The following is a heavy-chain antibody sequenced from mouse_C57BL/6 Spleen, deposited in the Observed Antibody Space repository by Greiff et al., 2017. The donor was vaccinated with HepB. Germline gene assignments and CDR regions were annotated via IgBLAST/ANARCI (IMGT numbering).Heavy chain of an antibody. V-gene: IGHV1-50*01. Sequence: QVHVKQPGAELVKPGASVKLSCKASGYTFTSYWMQWVKQRPGQGLEWIGEIDPSDSYTNYNQKFKGKATLTVDTSSSTAYMQLSSLTSEDSAVYYCAREGITTVVAKAYWGQGTLVTVSA. D-gene: IGHD1-1*01. J-gene: IGHJ3*01. CDR2: IDPSDSYT. CDR1: GYTFTSYW. CDR3: AREGITTVVAKAY.